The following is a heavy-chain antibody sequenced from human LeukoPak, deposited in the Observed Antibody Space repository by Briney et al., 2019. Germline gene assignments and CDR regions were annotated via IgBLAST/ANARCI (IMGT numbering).Heavy chain of an antibody. Sequence: GGSLRLSCAASGFTFSNHWMSWVRQAPGKGLEWVANINQDGSEKNYVDSVKGRFTISRDNAKNSLYLQMNSLRAEDTAVYYCASGLELDYWGQGTLVTVSS. V-gene: IGHV3-7*03. CDR1: GFTFSNHW. CDR2: INQDGSEK. J-gene: IGHJ4*02. CDR3: ASGLELDY.